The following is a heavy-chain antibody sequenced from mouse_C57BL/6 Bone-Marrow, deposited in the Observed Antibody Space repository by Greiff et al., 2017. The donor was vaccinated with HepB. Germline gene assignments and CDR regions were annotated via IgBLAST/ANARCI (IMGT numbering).Heavy chain of an antibody. J-gene: IGHJ3*01. CDR2: ISDGGSYT. Sequence: EVKLMESGGGLVKPGGSLKLSCAASGFTFRSYAMSWVRQTPEKRLEWVATISDGGSYTYYPDNVKGRFTISRDNAKNNLYLQMSHLKSEDTAMYYCARSGSSLFAYWGQGTLVTVSA. CDR1: GFTFRSYA. V-gene: IGHV5-4*03. D-gene: IGHD1-1*01. CDR3: ARSGSSLFAY.